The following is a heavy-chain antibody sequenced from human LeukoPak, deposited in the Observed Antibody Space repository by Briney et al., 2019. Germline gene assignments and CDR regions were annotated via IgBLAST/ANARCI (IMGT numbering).Heavy chain of an antibody. V-gene: IGHV3-23*01. CDR3: AKEGSFNSGRFDP. Sequence: PGGSLRLSCAASGFTFSDYAMSWVRQAPGKGLEWLSVISGGSSGSTYYADSVKGRFTISRDNSKNTLYLQMNSLRAEDTAVYYCAKEGSFNSGRFDPWGQGTLVTVSS. CDR2: ISGGSSGST. J-gene: IGHJ5*02. D-gene: IGHD3-10*01. CDR1: GFTFSDYA.